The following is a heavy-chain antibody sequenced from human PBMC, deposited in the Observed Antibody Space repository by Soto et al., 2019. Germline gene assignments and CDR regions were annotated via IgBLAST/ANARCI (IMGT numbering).Heavy chain of an antibody. Sequence: LQLQECGTGLVKPSQTLSLTCSVSGGSISSGGYSWSWIRQPPGKGLEWIEYIYHSGRNYYNPSLKSRVTLSVDRSKNQSSLKLSSVPAADTAVYYCARVPGLWGRGTLVTVSS. CDR1: GGSISSGGYS. CDR3: ARVPGL. V-gene: IGHV4-30-2*01. CDR2: IYHSGRN. J-gene: IGHJ2*01.